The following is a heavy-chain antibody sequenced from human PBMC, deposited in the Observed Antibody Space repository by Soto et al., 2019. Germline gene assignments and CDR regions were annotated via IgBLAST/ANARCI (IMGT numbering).Heavy chain of an antibody. CDR3: AKEHYYGSGSYYRGFDY. CDR2: ISGSGGST. D-gene: IGHD3-10*01. J-gene: IGHJ4*02. V-gene: IGHV3-23*04. CDR1: GFTFSSYA. Sequence: VQLVESGGGVVQPGRSLRLSCAASGFTFSSYAMSWVRQAPGKGLEWVSAISGSGGSTYYADSVKGRFTISRDNSKNTLYLQMNSLRAEDTAVYYCAKEHYYGSGSYYRGFDYWGQGTLVTVSS.